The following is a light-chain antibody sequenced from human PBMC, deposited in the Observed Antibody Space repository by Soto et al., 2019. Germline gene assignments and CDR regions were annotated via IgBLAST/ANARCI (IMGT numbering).Light chain of an antibody. CDR2: DVS. J-gene: IGLJ3*02. Sequence: QSALTQPRSVSGSPGQSVTISCTGTSSDVANYNYVSWYQQYPGKAPKLMIYDVSKRPSGVPDRFSGSKSGNMASLTISGLQAEDEADYYCCSYAGSYTGVFGGGTKLTVL. CDR3: CSYAGSYTGV. V-gene: IGLV2-11*01. CDR1: SSDVANYNY.